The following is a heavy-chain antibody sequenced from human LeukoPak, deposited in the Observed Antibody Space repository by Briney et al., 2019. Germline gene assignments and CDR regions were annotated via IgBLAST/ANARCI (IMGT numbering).Heavy chain of an antibody. Sequence: SQTLSLTCTVSGGSISSGAYYWSWIRQHPGKGLEWIGYIYYSGSTYYNPSLKSRLTISVDTSKNQFSLKLSSATAAVTAVYYCARLSGYSGYDSSYYYMDVRGKGTTVTVSS. V-gene: IGHV4-31*03. J-gene: IGHJ6*03. D-gene: IGHD5-12*01. CDR3: ARLSGYSGYDSSYYYMDV. CDR1: GGSISSGAYY. CDR2: IYYSGST.